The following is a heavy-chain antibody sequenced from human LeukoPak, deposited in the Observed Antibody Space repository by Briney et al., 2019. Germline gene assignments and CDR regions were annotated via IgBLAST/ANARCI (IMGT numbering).Heavy chain of an antibody. CDR3: AKTMVQGVSYYFDY. J-gene: IGHJ4*02. Sequence: GRSLRLSCAASGFTFSSYGMHWVRQAPGKGLEWVAVIWYDGSNKYYADSVKGRFTISRDNSKNTLYLQMNSLRAEDTAVYYCAKTMVQGVSYYFDYWGQGTLVTVSS. V-gene: IGHV3-33*06. CDR1: GFTFSSYG. D-gene: IGHD3-10*01. CDR2: IWYDGSNK.